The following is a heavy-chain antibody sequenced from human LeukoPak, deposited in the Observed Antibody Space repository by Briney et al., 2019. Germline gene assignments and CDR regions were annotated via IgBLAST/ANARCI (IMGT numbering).Heavy chain of an antibody. J-gene: IGHJ4*02. CDR2: IYYSGST. Sequence: SETLSLTCTVSGDSISSSTYYWGWIRQSPGKGLEWIGSIYYSGSTSYNPSLKSRVTISGDTSNNQFSLNLSSVTAADTAMYYCARYWIDLYFFDFWGQGTLVTVSS. V-gene: IGHV4-39*01. CDR3: ARYWIDLYFFDF. CDR1: GDSISSSTYY. D-gene: IGHD2-2*03.